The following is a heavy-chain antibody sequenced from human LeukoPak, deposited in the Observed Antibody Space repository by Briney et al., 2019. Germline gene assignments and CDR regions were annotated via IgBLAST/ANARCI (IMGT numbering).Heavy chain of an antibody. Sequence: KSSETLSLTCAVSGGSISSGGYSWSWIRQPPGKGLEWIGEINHSGSTNYNPSLKSRVTISVDTSKNQFSLKLSSVTAADTAVYYCARGKGSGWTFDYWGQGTLVTVSS. CDR1: GGSISSGGYS. V-gene: IGHV4-34*01. CDR2: INHSGST. CDR3: ARGKGSGWTFDY. J-gene: IGHJ4*02. D-gene: IGHD6-19*01.